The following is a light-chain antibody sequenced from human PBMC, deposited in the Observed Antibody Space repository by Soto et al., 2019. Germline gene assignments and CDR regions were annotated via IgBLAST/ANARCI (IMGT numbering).Light chain of an antibody. CDR3: QQYGSSPLT. V-gene: IGKV3-20*01. Sequence: ETVLTQSPGTLSLSRGERATLSCRASRSVTSSHLAWYQQKPGQAPRLLIYGASSRATGIPDRFSGSGSGTDFTLTISRLEPEDFAVYYCQQYGSSPLTFGGGTKVDIK. CDR1: RSVTSSH. J-gene: IGKJ4*01. CDR2: GAS.